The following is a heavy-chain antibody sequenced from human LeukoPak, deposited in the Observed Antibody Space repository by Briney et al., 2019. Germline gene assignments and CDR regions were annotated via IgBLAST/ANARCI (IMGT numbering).Heavy chain of an antibody. D-gene: IGHD1-14*01. CDR3: AKDIATGNRLYYFDY. V-gene: IGHV3-9*01. CDR1: GFTFDGYA. Sequence: PGGSLRLSCAASGFTFDGYAMHWVRQAPGKGLEWVSGISWNSGSIGYADSVKGRFTISRDNAKNSLYLQMNSLRAEDTALYYCAKDIATGNRLYYFDYWGQGTLVTVSS. J-gene: IGHJ4*02. CDR2: ISWNSGSI.